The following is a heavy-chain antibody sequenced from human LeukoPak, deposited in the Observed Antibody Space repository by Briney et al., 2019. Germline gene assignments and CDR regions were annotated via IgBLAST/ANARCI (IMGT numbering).Heavy chain of an antibody. CDR1: GYTFTSYG. Sequence: ASVKVSCKASGYTFTSYGISWVRQAPGQGLEWMGWISAYNGNTNYAQKLQGRVTMTTDTSTSTAYMELRSLRSGDTAVYYCARTSSPYDFWSRTHFDYWGQGTLVTVSS. CDR2: ISAYNGNT. D-gene: IGHD3-3*01. J-gene: IGHJ4*02. CDR3: ARTSSPYDFWSRTHFDY. V-gene: IGHV1-18*01.